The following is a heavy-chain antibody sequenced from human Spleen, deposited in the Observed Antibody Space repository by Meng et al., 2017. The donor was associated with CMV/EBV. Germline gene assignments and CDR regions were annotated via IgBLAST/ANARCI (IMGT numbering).Heavy chain of an antibody. CDR2: IICYKGKT. J-gene: IGHJ4*02. Sequence: VKNFNKIGISWVRQDTGQGRRWRGRIICYKGKTNYALNIQERVTMTIDTSTNTAYMELRGLRSDDTGVYYCARDTRIFLEWLFLDYWGQGALVTVSS. CDR3: ARDTRIFLEWLFLDY. D-gene: IGHD3-3*01. V-gene: IGHV1-18*01. CDR1: VKNFNKIG.